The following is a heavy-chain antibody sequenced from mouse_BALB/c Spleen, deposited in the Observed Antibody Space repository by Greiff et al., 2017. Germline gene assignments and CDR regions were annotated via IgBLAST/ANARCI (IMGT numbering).Heavy chain of an antibody. J-gene: IGHJ3*01. CDR1: GYTFTSYW. CDR3: TIYYGNPLSWFAY. D-gene: IGHD2-1*01. Sequence: EVQLQQSGTVLARPGASVKMSCKASGYTFTSYWMHWVKQRPGQGLEWIGAIYPGNSDTSYNQKFKGKAKLTAVTSTSTAYMELSSLTNEDSAVYYCTIYYGNPLSWFAYWGQGTLVTVSA. V-gene: IGHV1-5*01. CDR2: IYPGNSDT.